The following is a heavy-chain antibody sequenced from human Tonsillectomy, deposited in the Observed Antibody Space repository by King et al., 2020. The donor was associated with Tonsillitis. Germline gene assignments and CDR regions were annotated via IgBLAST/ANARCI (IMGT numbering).Heavy chain of an antibody. V-gene: IGHV3-7*01. CDR3: ARDGVVVVAATPNFDH. CDR1: GFTYSTYW. CDR2: IKQDGSEK. D-gene: IGHD2-15*01. Sequence: VQLVESGGGLVRPGGSLRLSCAASGFTYSTYWMSWVRQAPGKGLEWVANIKQDGSEKYYVDSVKGRFTISRENAKNSLYLQMHSLRAEDTAVYYCARDGVVVVAATPNFDHWGQGTLVTVSS. J-gene: IGHJ4*02.